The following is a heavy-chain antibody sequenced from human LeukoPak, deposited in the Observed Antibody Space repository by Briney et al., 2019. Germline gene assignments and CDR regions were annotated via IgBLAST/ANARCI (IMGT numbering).Heavy chain of an antibody. CDR1: GGAITSHY. CDR2: ISNSGST. CDR3: GRDALVGYFSYYYMDV. D-gene: IGHD2-15*01. J-gene: IGHJ6*03. Sequence: SETLSLTCTVSGGAITSHYWTWIRQFPVKGLEWIGDISNSGSTSYNPSLKSRVTISIDTSKSQFSLKLTSVTAADTAVYYCGRDALVGYFSYYYMDVWGKGTTVTVSS. V-gene: IGHV4-59*11.